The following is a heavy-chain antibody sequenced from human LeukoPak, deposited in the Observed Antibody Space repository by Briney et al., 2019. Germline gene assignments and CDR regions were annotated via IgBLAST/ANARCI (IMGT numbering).Heavy chain of an antibody. CDR2: ISSSSSYI. V-gene: IGHV3-21*01. J-gene: IGHJ5*02. Sequence: GGSLRLSCAASGFTFSSYSMNWVRQAPGKGLEWVSSISSSSSYIYYADSVKGRFTISRDNAKNSLYLQMNSLRAEDAAVYYCAREGRSYQANWFDPWGQGTLVTVSS. CDR3: AREGRSYQANWFDP. CDR1: GFTFSSYS. D-gene: IGHD1-26*01.